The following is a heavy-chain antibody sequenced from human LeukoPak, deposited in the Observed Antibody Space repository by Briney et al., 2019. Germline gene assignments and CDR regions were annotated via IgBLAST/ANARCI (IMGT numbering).Heavy chain of an antibody. CDR3: ARGCNSGFPPSKH. D-gene: IGHD3-10*01. CDR1: GGSFSGYY. Sequence: SGTLSLTCAVYGGSFSGYYWTWIRQAPGKGLEWIGDINHSGSTNYNPSLKSRVTISIDTSKNQFSLRLSSVTAADTAVYYCARGCNSGFPPSKHWGQGTLVTVSS. CDR2: INHSGST. J-gene: IGHJ1*01. V-gene: IGHV4-34*01.